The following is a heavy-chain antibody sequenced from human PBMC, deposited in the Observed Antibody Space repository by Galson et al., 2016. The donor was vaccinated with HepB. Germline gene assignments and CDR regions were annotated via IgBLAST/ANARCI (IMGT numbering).Heavy chain of an antibody. CDR2: ISGSGGSA. J-gene: IGHJ4*02. CDR1: GLTFRTFA. V-gene: IGHV3-23*01. D-gene: IGHD3-10*01. CDR3: VSGGFGEFPFDH. Sequence: SLRLSCAVTGLTFRTFAMSWVRQAPGRGLEWVSGISGSGGSAYYADSVKGRFTISRDNSKNSLCLQMDSLGVEDTATYYCVSGGFGEFPFDHWGQGTLVIVSS.